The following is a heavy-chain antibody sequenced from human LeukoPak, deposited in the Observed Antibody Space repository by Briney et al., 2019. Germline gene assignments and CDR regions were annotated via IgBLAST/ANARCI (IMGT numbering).Heavy chain of an antibody. V-gene: IGHV3-11*01. D-gene: IGHD3-9*01. CDR2: ISRSGDTL. Sequence: GGSLRLSCAASGIPFRDYYMTWIRQAPGKGLEWISYISRSGDTLYYADSVEGRFTISRDNAKNSLFLQMNSLRADDTAVYYCAREVVIFPDYYYYGMDVWGQGTTVTVSS. CDR1: GIPFRDYY. J-gene: IGHJ6*02. CDR3: AREVVIFPDYYYYGMDV.